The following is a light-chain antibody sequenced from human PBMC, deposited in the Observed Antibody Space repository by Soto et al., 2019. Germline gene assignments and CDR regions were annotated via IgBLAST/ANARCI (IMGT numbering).Light chain of an antibody. CDR3: QHFNSYPEA. CDR2: AAS. CDR1: QGISSY. J-gene: IGKJ1*01. V-gene: IGKV1-9*01. Sequence: EIQMTQSPSFVSASVGDRVTITGRASQGISSYLTWYQQIPGKAPKLLIYAASTLQSGVPSRFSGSGSGTEFTLTISSLQPDDFATYYCQHFNSYPEAFGQGTKVDI.